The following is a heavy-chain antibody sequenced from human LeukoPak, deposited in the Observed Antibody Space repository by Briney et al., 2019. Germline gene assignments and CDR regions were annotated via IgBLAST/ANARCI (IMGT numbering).Heavy chain of an antibody. J-gene: IGHJ4*02. D-gene: IGHD5-18*01. CDR1: RFTFSSYA. CDR3: AKGRGYSYGLVEY. CDR2: ISGSGGST. Sequence: PGWSLRLSCAASRFTFSSYAMSWVRQAPGKGLEWVSAISGSGGSTYYADSVKGRFTISRDNSKNTLYLQMNSLRAEDTAVYYCAKGRGYSYGLVEYWGQGTLVTVSS. V-gene: IGHV3-23*01.